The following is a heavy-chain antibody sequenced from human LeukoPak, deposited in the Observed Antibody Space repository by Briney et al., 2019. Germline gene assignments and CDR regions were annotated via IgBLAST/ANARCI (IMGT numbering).Heavy chain of an antibody. D-gene: IGHD6-13*01. V-gene: IGHV4-59*01. CDR1: GGSISSYY. CDR3: ARRVYSSSWSYYFDY. Sequence: SETLSLTCTVSGGSISSYYWSWIRQPPGRGLEWIGSIHYSGSTSYNPSLKSRVSISVDTSKNQFSLKLSSVTAADTAVYYCARRVYSSSWSYYFDYWGQGTLVTVSS. J-gene: IGHJ4*02. CDR2: IHYSGST.